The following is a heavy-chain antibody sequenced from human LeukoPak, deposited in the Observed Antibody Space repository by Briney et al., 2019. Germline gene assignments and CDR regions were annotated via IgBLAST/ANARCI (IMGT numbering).Heavy chain of an antibody. J-gene: IGHJ4*02. V-gene: IGHV3-15*01. CDR3: TTDPPTVVIA. D-gene: IGHD4-23*01. CDR2: IKSKNEGGTT. CDR1: GFTFTNAW. Sequence: GGSLRLSCTASGFTFTNAWMSWVRQAPGKGLEWVGRIKSKNEGGTTEYAAPVKGRFTISRDDSKNTLYLQMNSLETEDTAVYYCTTDPPTVVIAWGQGTLVTVSS.